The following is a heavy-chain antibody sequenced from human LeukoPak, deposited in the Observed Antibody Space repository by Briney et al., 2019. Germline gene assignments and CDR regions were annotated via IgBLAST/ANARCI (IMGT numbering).Heavy chain of an antibody. CDR1: GGSFSGYY. D-gene: IGHD3-10*01. Sequence: SETLSLTCAVYGGSFSGYYWSWIRQPPGKGLEWIGEINHSGSTNYNPSLKSRVTISVDTSKNQFSLKLSSVTAVDTAVYYCARGARSYYGSGSYYNWFDPWGQGTLVTVSS. V-gene: IGHV4-34*01. J-gene: IGHJ5*02. CDR3: ARGARSYYGSGSYYNWFDP. CDR2: INHSGST.